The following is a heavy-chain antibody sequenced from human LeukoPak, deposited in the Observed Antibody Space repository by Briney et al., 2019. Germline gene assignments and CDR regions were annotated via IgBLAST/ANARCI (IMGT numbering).Heavy chain of an antibody. CDR1: GGTISSYA. D-gene: IGHD3-3*01. CDR3: AREPATIFGVVDLKYFDY. V-gene: IGHV1-69*13. CDR2: IIPIFGTA. Sequence: SVKVSCKASGGTISSYAISWVRQAPGQGLEWMGGIIPIFGTANYAQKFQGRVTITADESTSTAYMELSSLRSEDTAVYYCAREPATIFGVVDLKYFDYWGQGTLVAVSS. J-gene: IGHJ4*02.